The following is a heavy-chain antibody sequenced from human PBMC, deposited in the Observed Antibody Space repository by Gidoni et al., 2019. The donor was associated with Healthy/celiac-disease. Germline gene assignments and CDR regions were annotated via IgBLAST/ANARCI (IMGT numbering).Heavy chain of an antibody. Sequence: EVQVLESGGGLVQPGGSLRLSCAASGFTFSSYAMSWVRQAPGKGLEGVAGISDGGGTTKYADSLKGRFTISRDNSKNTLYLQMNSLRAEDTAVYSCAKVPGAYWYFDLWGRGTLVTVSS. D-gene: IGHD2-2*01. CDR3: AKVPGAYWYFDL. CDR1: GFTFSSYA. CDR2: ISDGGGTT. J-gene: IGHJ2*01. V-gene: IGHV3-23*01.